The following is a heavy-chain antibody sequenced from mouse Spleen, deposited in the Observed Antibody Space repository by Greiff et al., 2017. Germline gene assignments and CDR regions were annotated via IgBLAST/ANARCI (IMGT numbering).Heavy chain of an antibody. CDR2: IYPGNVNT. V-gene: IGHV1S56*01. D-gene: IGHD2-14*01. J-gene: IGHJ2*01. Sequence: QVQLQQSGPELVKPGASVRISCKASGYTFTSYYIHWVKQRPGQGLEWIGWIYPGNVNTKYNEKFKGKATLTADKSSSTAYMQLSSLTSEDSAVYFCARQVRRESYFDYWGQGTTLTVSS. CDR3: ARQVRRESYFDY. CDR1: GYTFTSYY.